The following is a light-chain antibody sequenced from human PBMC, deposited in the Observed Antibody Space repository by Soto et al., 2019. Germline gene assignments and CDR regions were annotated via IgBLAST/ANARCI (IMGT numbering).Light chain of an antibody. CDR3: TQALRTPVT. CDR2: LGT. V-gene: IGKV2-28*01. CDR1: QSLLHSNGYNY. Sequence: DIVMTQSPLSLPVTPGEPASISCRSSQSLLHSNGYNYLDWYLQNPVQSPQLLVYLGTNRASGVPDRFSGSGSGTYYTLKISSVAAEDVGVYYWTQALRTPVTFGQGTKLEIK. J-gene: IGKJ2*01.